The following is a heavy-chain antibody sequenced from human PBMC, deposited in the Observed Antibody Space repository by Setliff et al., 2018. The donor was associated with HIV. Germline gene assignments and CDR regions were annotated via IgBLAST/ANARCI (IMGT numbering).Heavy chain of an antibody. D-gene: IGHD3-3*01. CDR2: ISASGRTI. V-gene: IGHV3-48*03. Sequence: PGGSLRLSCAASGFTFSTHEMNWVRQTPGKGLEWVSYISASGRTIYYVDSVKGRFTISRDNAKNSLYLQMNSLTAEDTAVYYCARDVSWRVRTYIDYWGQGALVTVSS. CDR1: GFTFSTHE. CDR3: ARDVSWRVRTYIDY. J-gene: IGHJ4*02.